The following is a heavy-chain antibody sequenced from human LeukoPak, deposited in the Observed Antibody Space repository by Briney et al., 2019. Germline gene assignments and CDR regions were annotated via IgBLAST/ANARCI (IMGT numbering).Heavy chain of an antibody. CDR2: INPNNGGT. D-gene: IGHD3-22*01. CDR1: GYTFTGYY. V-gene: IGHV1-2*02. Sequence: ASVKVSCKASGYTFTGYYMHWVRQAPGQGLEWMGWINPNNGGTNYAQKFQGRVTMTRDTSISTAYMELSRLRSDDTAVYYCARVPGLDYYDSSGSGGWGQGTLVTVSS. J-gene: IGHJ4*02. CDR3: ARVPGLDYYDSSGSGG.